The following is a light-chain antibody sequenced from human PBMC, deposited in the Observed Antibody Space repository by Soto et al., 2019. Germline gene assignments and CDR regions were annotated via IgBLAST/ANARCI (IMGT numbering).Light chain of an antibody. CDR3: QQLNSDPYT. Sequence: DIQLTQSPSFLSASVGDTVTITCRVSQAISSYFAWYQQKPGKAPQLLIYASSTLQSGVPSRFSGKRSGTEFTLTISSLQPEDLATYHCQQLNSDPYTFGQGTKLEIK. V-gene: IGKV1-9*01. CDR1: QAISSY. CDR2: ASS. J-gene: IGKJ2*01.